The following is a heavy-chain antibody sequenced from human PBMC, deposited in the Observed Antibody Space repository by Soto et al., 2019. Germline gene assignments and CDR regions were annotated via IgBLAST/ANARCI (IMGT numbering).Heavy chain of an antibody. Sequence: QSTLKESGPTLVKPTQTLTLTCTFSGFSLNISGVGVGWIRQPPGKALEWLALIYGDDEKRYSPSLKNRLTIPQDTSKNQVVLTMTNMDPADPATYYCAHIAGVRYSASSAYQSLHWYFGLWGRGTLVTVSS. CDR1: GFSLNISGVG. D-gene: IGHD3-22*01. V-gene: IGHV2-5*02. CDR2: IYGDDEK. J-gene: IGHJ2*01. CDR3: AHIAGVRYSASSAYQSLHWYFGL.